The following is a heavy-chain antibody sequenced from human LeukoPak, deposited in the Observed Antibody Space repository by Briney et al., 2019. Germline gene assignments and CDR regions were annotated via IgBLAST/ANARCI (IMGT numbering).Heavy chain of an antibody. CDR3: VRDRYTFGSCWFDS. CDR2: IWYDGSNK. J-gene: IGHJ5*01. CDR1: EFSFSDYA. D-gene: IGHD2-2*02. Sequence: GRSLRHPRAASEFSFSDYAMNWVRQAPGKGLEWVAVIWYDGSNKYYADSVKGRFTISRDNSKKMLYLHMNRLRVEDTAVHYGVRDRYTFGSCWFDSWGQGTQVTVSS. V-gene: IGHV3-33*01.